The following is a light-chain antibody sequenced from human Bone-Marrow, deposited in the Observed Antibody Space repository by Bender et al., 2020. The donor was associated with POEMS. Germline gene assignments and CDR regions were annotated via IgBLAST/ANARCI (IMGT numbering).Light chain of an antibody. CDR1: NSNIGTNA. CDR3: AAWDAGLSGGV. V-gene: IGLV1-44*01. Sequence: QSVLTQPPSASGTPGQRVTIPFSGSNSNIGTNALNWYQQFPGTAPKLLTYSANQRPSGVPDRIYALKAGTSASLAISGLQSEDEADYYCAAWDAGLSGGVFGGGTKLTVL. CDR2: SAN. J-gene: IGLJ3*02.